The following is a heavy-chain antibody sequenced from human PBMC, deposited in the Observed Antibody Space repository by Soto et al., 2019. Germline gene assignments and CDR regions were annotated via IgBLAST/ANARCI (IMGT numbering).Heavy chain of an antibody. CDR2: INAGNGNT. D-gene: IGHD5-12*01. Sequence: QVQLVQSGAEVKKPGASVKVSCKASGYTFTSYAMHWVRQAPGQRLEWMGWINAGNGNTKYSQKFQGRVTITRDTSASTAYMELSSPRSEDTAVYCCASRAEGGYNYGYWGQGTLVTVSS. V-gene: IGHV1-3*01. J-gene: IGHJ4*02. CDR1: GYTFTSYA. CDR3: ASRAEGGYNYGY.